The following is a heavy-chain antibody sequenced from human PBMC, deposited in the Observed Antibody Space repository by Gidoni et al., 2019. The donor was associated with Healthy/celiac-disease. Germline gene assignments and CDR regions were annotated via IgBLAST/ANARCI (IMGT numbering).Heavy chain of an antibody. D-gene: IGHD6-6*01. CDR2: IIPICGTA. CDR3: ARSIAARPGPCGY. J-gene: IGHJ4*02. Sequence: QVQLVPSGAEVKTPGSSVKVSCKASGGTFSSYAISWVRQAPGQGLEWMGGIIPICGTANYAQTFQGRVTITADESTSTAYMELSSLRSEDTAVYYCARSIAARPGPCGYWGQGTLVTVSS. CDR1: GGTFSSYA. V-gene: IGHV1-69*01.